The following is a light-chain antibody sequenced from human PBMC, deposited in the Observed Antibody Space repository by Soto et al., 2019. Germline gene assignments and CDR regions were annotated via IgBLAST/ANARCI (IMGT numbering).Light chain of an antibody. CDR2: QDS. V-gene: IGLV3-1*01. CDR3: QAWDSSTRFV. J-gene: IGLJ1*01. Sequence: SYELTQPPSVSVSPGQTASITCSGDKLGDKYACWYQQKPGQSPVLVMYQDSKRPSGIPERFSGSNSGNTATLTISGTQAMDEADYYCQAWDSSTRFVFGTGTKLTVL. CDR1: KLGDKY.